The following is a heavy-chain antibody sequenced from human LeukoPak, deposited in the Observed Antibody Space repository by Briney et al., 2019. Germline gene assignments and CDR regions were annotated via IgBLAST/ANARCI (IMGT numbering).Heavy chain of an antibody. CDR1: GYSFTTYW. J-gene: IGHJ5*02. CDR3: ARTYPGYYGSGSYYLDP. Sequence: GESLKISCKGSGYSFTTYWIGWVRQMPGKGLEWMGIIYPGDSDTRYSPSFQGQVTISADKSISTAYLQWSSLKASDTAMYYCARTYPGYYGSGSYYLDPWGQGTLVTVSS. V-gene: IGHV5-51*01. CDR2: IYPGDSDT. D-gene: IGHD3-10*01.